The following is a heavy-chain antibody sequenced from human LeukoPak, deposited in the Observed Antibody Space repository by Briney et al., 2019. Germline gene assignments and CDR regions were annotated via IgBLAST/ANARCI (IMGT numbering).Heavy chain of an antibody. D-gene: IGHD6-6*01. CDR1: GGTFSSYA. V-gene: IGHV1-69*01. Sequence: SVKVSCKASGGTFSSYAISWVRQAPGQGLEWMGGIIPIFGTANYAQKFQGRVTITADESTSTACMELSSLRSEDTAVYYCASRGIPYSSSPGDYYYYMDVWGKGTTVTVSS. CDR2: IIPIFGTA. J-gene: IGHJ6*03. CDR3: ASRGIPYSSSPGDYYYYMDV.